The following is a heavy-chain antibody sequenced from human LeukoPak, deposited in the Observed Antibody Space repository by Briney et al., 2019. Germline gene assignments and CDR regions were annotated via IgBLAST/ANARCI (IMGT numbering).Heavy chain of an antibody. V-gene: IGHV3-11*04. CDR3: ARADDSSSGYFDY. CDR1: GFTFSDYY. J-gene: IGHJ4*02. D-gene: IGHD6-6*01. CDR2: ISNSGNTI. Sequence: GGSLRLSCAASGFTFSDYYMSWIRQAPGKGLEWVSYISNSGNTIKYADSMKGRFTISRDNAKNSLYLQMDSLRAEDTAVYYCARADDSSSGYFDYWGQGTLVTVSS.